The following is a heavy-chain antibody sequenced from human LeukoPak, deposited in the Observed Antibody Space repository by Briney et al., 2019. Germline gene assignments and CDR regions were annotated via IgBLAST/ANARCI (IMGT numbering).Heavy chain of an antibody. CDR1: GYTFTDYY. J-gene: IGHJ4*02. V-gene: IGHV1-2*02. D-gene: IGHD6-13*01. Sequence: GASVRVSCKASGYTFTDYYLHWVRQAPGQGLEWMGCINPNSGGTDYAQKSQGRVTMTRDTSISTAYMELSSLTSDDTAIYYCARGRTPAGGRVLDAYWGQGTLVTVSS. CDR2: INPNSGGT. CDR3: ARGRTPAGGRVLDAY.